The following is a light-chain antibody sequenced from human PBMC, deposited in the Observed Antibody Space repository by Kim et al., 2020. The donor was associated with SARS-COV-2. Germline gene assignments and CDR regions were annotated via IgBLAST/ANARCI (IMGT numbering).Light chain of an antibody. J-gene: IGKJ4*01. V-gene: IGKV1-16*01. CDR2: AAS. CDR1: QDISNS. Sequence: ASVGDRVTITCRTSQDISNSLAWFQQKPGEVPKFLMYAASTLQGGVPSRFSGSGSGTDFTLTISSLQPEDFATYFCQQYNSYPLTFGGGTKVDIK. CDR3: QQYNSYPLT.